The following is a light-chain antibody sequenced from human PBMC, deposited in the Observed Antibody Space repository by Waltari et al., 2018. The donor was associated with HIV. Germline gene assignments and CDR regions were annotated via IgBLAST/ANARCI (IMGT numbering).Light chain of an antibody. V-gene: IGLV1-40*01. CDR1: SSNIGAGYD. CDR2: CNS. Sequence: QSVLTQPPSVSGAPGQRVTISCPGTSSNIGAGYDVHWYQQLPGTAPKLLIYCNSNRPSGVPDRFSGSKSGTSASLAITGLQAEDEADYYCQSYDSSLSAWVFGGGTKLTVL. J-gene: IGLJ3*02. CDR3: QSYDSSLSAWV.